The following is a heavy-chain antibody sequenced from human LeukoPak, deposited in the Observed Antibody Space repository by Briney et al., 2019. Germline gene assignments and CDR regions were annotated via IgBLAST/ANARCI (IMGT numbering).Heavy chain of an antibody. CDR2: IYSSGIT. J-gene: IGHJ5*02. V-gene: IGHV4-4*09. CDR1: GGSISGSY. CDR3: ARHTAKSYSSSSDWFDP. D-gene: IGHD6-6*01. Sequence: SETLSLTCTVAGGSISGSYWSWIRQPPGKSLEWLGYIYSSGITNYNPSLKSRVTMSVDTSKNQFSLNLDSVTAADTAVYYCARHTAKSYSSSSDWFDPWGQGTLVTVA.